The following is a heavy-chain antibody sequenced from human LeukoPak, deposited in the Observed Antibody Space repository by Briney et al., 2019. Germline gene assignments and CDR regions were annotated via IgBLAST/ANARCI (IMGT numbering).Heavy chain of an antibody. Sequence: SETLSLTCTVSGGSISSSSYYWGWIRQPPGKGLEWIGSIYYSGSTNYNPSLKSRVTISVDTSKNQFSLKLTSVTAADTAVYYCARQTGSGLFILPGGQGTLVTVSS. CDR3: ARQTGSGLFILP. CDR1: GGSISSSSYY. D-gene: IGHD3/OR15-3a*01. CDR2: IYYSGST. J-gene: IGHJ4*02. V-gene: IGHV4-39*01.